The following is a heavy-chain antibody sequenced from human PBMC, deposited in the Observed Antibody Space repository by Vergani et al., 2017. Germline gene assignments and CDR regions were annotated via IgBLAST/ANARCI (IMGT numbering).Heavy chain of an antibody. Sequence: QVQLVQSGAEVKKPGASVKVSCKASGYTFTSYGISWVRQAPGQGLEWMGGIIPIFGTANYAQKFQGRVTITADESTSTAYMELSSLRSEDTAVYYCAREGYGGNSVGAADWGQGTLVTVSS. CDR1: GYTFTSYG. D-gene: IGHD4-23*01. CDR2: IIPIFGTA. CDR3: AREGYGGNSVGAAD. V-gene: IGHV1-69*13. J-gene: IGHJ4*02.